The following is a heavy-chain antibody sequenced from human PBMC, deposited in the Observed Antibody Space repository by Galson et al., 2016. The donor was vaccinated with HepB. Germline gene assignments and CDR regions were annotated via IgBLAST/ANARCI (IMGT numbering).Heavy chain of an antibody. V-gene: IGHV3-30*03. CDR2: ISKDGGNI. CDR3: ARVYYDYVWGSYRESHFDS. Sequence: SLRLSCAASGFTFSTCAMHWVRQAPGKGLEWVAGISKDGGNIYYVDSVKGRFTISRGNSQNMLYLQMNSLRVEDTAVYYCARVYYDYVWGSYRESHFDSWGQGTLVTVSS. CDR1: GFTFSTCA. J-gene: IGHJ4*02. D-gene: IGHD3-16*02.